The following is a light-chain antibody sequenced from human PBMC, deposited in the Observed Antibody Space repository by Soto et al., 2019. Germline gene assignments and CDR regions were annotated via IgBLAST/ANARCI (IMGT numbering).Light chain of an antibody. J-gene: IGKJ1*01. CDR2: DAS. CDR3: QQRLNWPPG. V-gene: IGKV3-11*01. CDR1: QSVSIS. Sequence: EIVLAQSPATLSLSPGERATLSCRASQSVSISLAWYQQKPGQAPRLLIYDASNRATGVPARFSGSGSGTDFTLTISDLEPADFGLYYCQQRLNWPPGFGQGTKVDIK.